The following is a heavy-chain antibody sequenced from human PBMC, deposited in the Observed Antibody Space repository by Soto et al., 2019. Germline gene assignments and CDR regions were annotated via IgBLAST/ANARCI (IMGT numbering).Heavy chain of an antibody. CDR1: GFTVSSNY. D-gene: IGHD3-16*01. CDR2: IYSGGST. J-gene: IGHJ4*02. V-gene: IGHV3-66*01. Sequence: EVQLVESGGGLVQPGGSLRLSCAASGFTVSSNYMSWVRHAPGKGLEWVSVIYSGGSTYYADSVKGRFTISRDNSKNTLYLQMNSWMDKDTAVYYCARDPGGVACGYWSKGTLVTV. CDR3: ARDPGGVACGY.